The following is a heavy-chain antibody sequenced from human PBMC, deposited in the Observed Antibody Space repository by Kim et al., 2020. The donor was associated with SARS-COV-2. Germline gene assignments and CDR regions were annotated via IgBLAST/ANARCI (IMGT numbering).Heavy chain of an antibody. J-gene: IGHJ4*02. D-gene: IGHD6-13*01. V-gene: IGHV4-59*01. Sequence: SETLSLTCTVSGGSISSYYWSWIRQPPGKGLEWIGYIYYSGSTNYNPSLKSRVTISVDTSKNQFSLKLSSVTAADTAVYYCARLEQQLAIFDYWGQGTLVTVSS. CDR2: IYYSGST. CDR3: ARLEQQLAIFDY. CDR1: GGSISSYY.